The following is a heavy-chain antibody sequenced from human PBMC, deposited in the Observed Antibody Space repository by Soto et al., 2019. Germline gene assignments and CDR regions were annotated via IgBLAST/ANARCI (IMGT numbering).Heavy chain of an antibody. CDR1: GGSISNYY. V-gene: IGHV4-59*01. CDR2: IYYTT. J-gene: IGHJ4*02. Sequence: QVQLQESGPGLVKPAETLSLTCTVSGGSISNYYWSWIRQAPGKGLEWIGYIYYTTNYNPSLKSRVPISAATSNNQISLKLTSVTAADTAVYYCARTSPVAGGFDYWGQGTLVTVSS. D-gene: IGHD6-19*01. CDR3: ARTSPVAGGFDY.